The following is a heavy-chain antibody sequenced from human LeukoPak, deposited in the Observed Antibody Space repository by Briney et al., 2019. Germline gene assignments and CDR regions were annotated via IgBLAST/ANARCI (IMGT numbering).Heavy chain of an antibody. J-gene: IGHJ4*02. CDR1: GFVFTFVSYN. CDR3: AASGSFSSFGY. Sequence: GGSLRLSCAASGFVFTFVSYNLNWVRQAPGKGLEWVSYISCSSRLIYYADSVKGRFTISKDHANSSLYLQMNSLRDEDTAVYYCAASGSFSSFGYWGQGTLVTVSS. D-gene: IGHD3-10*01. V-gene: IGHV3-48*02. CDR2: ISCSSRLI.